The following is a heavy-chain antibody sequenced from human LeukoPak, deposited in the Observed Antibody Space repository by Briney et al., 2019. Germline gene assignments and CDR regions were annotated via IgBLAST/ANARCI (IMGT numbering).Heavy chain of an antibody. V-gene: IGHV3-7*03. Sequence: GGSLRLSCEASGFTFSSYNMNWVRQAPGKGLEWVANIRQDGDTKYYVDSVKGRFTISRDNAMNSLYLQMNSLRAEDTAIYYCARSLPYGTTWYGRSDFWGQGTLVTVSS. D-gene: IGHD6-13*01. CDR3: ARSLPYGTTWYGRSDF. CDR2: IRQDGDTK. CDR1: GFTFSSYN. J-gene: IGHJ4*02.